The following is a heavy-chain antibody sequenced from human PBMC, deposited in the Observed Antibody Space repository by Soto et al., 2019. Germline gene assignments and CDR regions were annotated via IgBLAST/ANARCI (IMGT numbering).Heavy chain of an antibody. CDR2: IIPIFGTA. J-gene: IGHJ6*02. V-gene: IGHV1-69*01. CDR1: GGTFSSYA. D-gene: IGHD3-3*01. CDR3: ASSATIFGVVIWTPSNYYYYGMAF. Sequence: QVQLVQSGAEVKKPGSSVKVSCKASGGTFSSYAISWVRQAPGQGLEWMGGIIPIFGTANYAQKFQGRVTITADESTSTAFMVLRSLRSAHTAVYYCASSATIFGVVIWTPSNYYYYGMAFCFRGPTLTVSS.